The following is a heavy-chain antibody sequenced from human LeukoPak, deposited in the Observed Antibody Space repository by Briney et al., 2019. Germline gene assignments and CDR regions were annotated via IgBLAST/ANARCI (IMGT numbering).Heavy chain of an antibody. V-gene: IGHV3-30-3*01. J-gene: IGHJ3*02. CDR3: ARGEPHYDILTAARDAYAFDI. Sequence: PGRSLRLSCAASGFTFSSYAMHWVRQAPGKGLEWVAVISYDGSNKYYADSVKGRFTISRDNAKNSLYLQMNSLRAEDTAVYYCARGEPHYDILTAARDAYAFDIWGQGTMVTVSS. CDR1: GFTFSSYA. D-gene: IGHD3-9*01. CDR2: ISYDGSNK.